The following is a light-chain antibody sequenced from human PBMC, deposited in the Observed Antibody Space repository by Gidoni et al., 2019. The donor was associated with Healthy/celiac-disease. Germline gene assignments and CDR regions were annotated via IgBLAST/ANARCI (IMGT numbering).Light chain of an antibody. CDR2: SAS. V-gene: IGKV1-39*01. Sequence: DIQITQSPSSLSASVVDRVTITCRASQSISSYLNWYQQKPGQSPKLLIYSASSLQRGVPSRFSGSGSGTDFTLTISSMQPEDFATYDGQQSYSTPWTFGQGTKVEIK. CDR1: QSISSY. J-gene: IGKJ1*01. CDR3: QQSYSTPWT.